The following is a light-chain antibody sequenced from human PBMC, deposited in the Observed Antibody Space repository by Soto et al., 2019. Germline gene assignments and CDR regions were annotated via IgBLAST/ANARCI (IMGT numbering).Light chain of an antibody. Sequence: DIVMTQSPDSLAVSLGERATINCKSSHSVLDTSYNKNFFAWYQQKPGQPPKLLIYWASTLVSGVPDRFSVSVSETDFPLTIPSLLAESGAVYYCKGYFGLPWTFGKGTKVYI. CDR3: KGYFGLPWT. CDR1: HSVLDTSYNKNF. V-gene: IGKV4-1*01. CDR2: WAS. J-gene: IGKJ1*01.